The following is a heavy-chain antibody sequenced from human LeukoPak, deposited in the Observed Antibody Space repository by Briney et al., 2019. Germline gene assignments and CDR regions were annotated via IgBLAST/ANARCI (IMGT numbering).Heavy chain of an antibody. V-gene: IGHV4-4*02. J-gene: IGHJ4*02. CDR1: GGSISSSNW. CDR3: AREGYSYGYPSYFDY. CDR2: IYHSGST. Sequence: SETLSLTCAVSGGSISSSNWWSWVRQPPGRGLEWIGEIYHSGSTSYNPSLKSRVTISVDKSKNQFSLKLSSVTAADTAVYYCAREGYSYGYPSYFDYWGQGTLVTVSS. D-gene: IGHD5-18*01.